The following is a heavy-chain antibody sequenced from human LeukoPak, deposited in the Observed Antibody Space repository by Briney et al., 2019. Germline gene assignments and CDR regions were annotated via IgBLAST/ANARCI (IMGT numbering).Heavy chain of an antibody. CDR3: ATDYPLGIAVAKNWFDP. CDR2: INPSGGT. CDR1: GYTFSIYN. D-gene: IGHD6-19*01. Sequence: ASVKVSCKASGYTFSIYNMHWVRQAPGQGLEWMGIINPSGGTSYAQKFQGRVTMTEDTSTDTAYMELSSLRSEDTAVYYCATDYPLGIAVAKNWFDPWGQGTLVTVSS. J-gene: IGHJ5*02. V-gene: IGHV1-46*01.